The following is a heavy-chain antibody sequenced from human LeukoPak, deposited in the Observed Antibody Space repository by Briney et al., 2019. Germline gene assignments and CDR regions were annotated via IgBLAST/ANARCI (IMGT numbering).Heavy chain of an antibody. CDR2: ISGSGGNT. CDR1: RITFSSYA. D-gene: IGHD3-10*01. CDR3: AKDLHYGSADY. V-gene: IGHV3-23*01. Sequence: GGSLRLSCAASRITFSSYAMNWVRQAPGKGLEWVSAISGSGGNTYYADSVKGRFTISRDNSKNALYLQMNSLRAEDTAVYYCAKDLHYGSADYWGQGTLVTVSS. J-gene: IGHJ4*02.